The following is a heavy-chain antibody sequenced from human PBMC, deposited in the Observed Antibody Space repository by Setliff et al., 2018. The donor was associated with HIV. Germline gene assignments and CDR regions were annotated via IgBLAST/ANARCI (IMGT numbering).Heavy chain of an antibody. CDR1: GYSMSSGYY. CDR2: VYHTGST. J-gene: IGHJ4*01. Sequence: PSETLSLTCGVSGYSMSSGYYWGWIRQPPGKGLEWIGNVYHTGSTNYSPSLKSRVTISVDKSKNQFSLRLNSVTAADTAVYYCARVQYHYVNNGDSYYFTHWGHGTLVTVSS. CDR3: ARVQYHYVNNGDSYYFTH. D-gene: IGHD3-10*02. V-gene: IGHV4-38-2*01.